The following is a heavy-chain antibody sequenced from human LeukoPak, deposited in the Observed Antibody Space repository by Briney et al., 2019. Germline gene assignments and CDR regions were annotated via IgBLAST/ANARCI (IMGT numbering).Heavy chain of an antibody. J-gene: IGHJ4*02. V-gene: IGHV3-23*01. CDR3: AKDRYYGSRSYFYFDY. CDR1: GFTLCSYA. CDR2: ISGSCGST. Sequence: PGGSLRLSCAASGFTLCSYAMSWVRPAPGKGLEGVSAISGSCGSTYYADAVKGRFTSARDNSKNTLYQQMTSLKAGDTAVQYCAKDRYYGSRSYFYFDYWGQGTLVTVSS. D-gene: IGHD3-10*01.